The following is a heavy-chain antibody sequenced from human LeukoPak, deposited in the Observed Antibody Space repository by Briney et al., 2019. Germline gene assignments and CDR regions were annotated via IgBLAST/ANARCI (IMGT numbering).Heavy chain of an antibody. D-gene: IGHD2-15*01. CDR2: IKQDGSEK. CDR3: ARAIVVVAASGAGFDP. CDR1: RFTFSSYW. J-gene: IGHJ5*02. V-gene: IGHV3-7*01. Sequence: GGSLRLSCAASRFTFSSYWMSWVRQAPGKGLEWVANIKQDGSEKYYVDSVKGRFTISRDNAKNSLYLQMNSLRAEDTAVYYCARAIVVVAASGAGFDPWGQGTLVTVSS.